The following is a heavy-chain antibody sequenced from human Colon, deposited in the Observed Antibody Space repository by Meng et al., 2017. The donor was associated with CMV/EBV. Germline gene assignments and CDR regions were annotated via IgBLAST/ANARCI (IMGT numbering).Heavy chain of an antibody. CDR2: VYYSGST. CDR1: GNSVSSGSNY. V-gene: IGHV4-61*01. Sequence: SETLSLTCTVSGNSVSSGSNYWSWIRQPPGKGLEWIGCVYYSGSTNYNPSLKSRATISLDTSKNQFSLKLSSVTAADTAVYYCARDNTPPLYGLDVWGQGTTVTVSS. CDR3: ARDNTPPLYGLDV. J-gene: IGHJ6*02.